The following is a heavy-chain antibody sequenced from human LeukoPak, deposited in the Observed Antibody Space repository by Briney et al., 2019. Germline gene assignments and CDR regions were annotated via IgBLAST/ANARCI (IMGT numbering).Heavy chain of an antibody. CDR2: IESKTDGGTT. D-gene: IGHD3-10*01. V-gene: IGHV3-15*04. Sequence: GGSLRLSCAASGFNFSNAWLNWVRQAQGKGLEWVGRIESKTDGGTTDYAAPVKGRFTISRDDSTNTLYLQMNSLKSEDTAVYYCTTYGSGRKFDYWGQGILVTVSS. CDR1: GFNFSNAW. J-gene: IGHJ4*02. CDR3: TTYGSGRKFDY.